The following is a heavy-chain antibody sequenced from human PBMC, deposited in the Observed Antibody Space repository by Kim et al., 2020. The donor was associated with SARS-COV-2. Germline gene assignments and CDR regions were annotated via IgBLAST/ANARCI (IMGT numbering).Heavy chain of an antibody. J-gene: IGHJ4*02. CDR1: GYTFTSYD. Sequence: ASVKVSCKASGYTFTSYDINWVRQATGQGLEWMGWMNPNSGNTGYAQKFQGRVTMTRNTSISTAYMELSSLRSEDTAVYYCARGLAYYYDSSASRDYWGQGTLVTVSS. CDR3: ARGLAYYYDSSASRDY. V-gene: IGHV1-8*01. D-gene: IGHD3-22*01. CDR2: MNPNSGNT.